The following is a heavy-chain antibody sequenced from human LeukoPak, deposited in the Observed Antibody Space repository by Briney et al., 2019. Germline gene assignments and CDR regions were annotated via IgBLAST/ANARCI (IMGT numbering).Heavy chain of an antibody. J-gene: IGHJ4*02. D-gene: IGHD5-24*01. Sequence: SETLSLTCTVSGDSIKSYYWSWIRQPPGKGLEWIGYIYYSGSTNYNPSLKSRVTISVDTSKNQFSLKLSSVTAADTAVYYCARDQGDGYKTFDYWGQGTLVTVSS. CDR1: GDSIKSYY. V-gene: IGHV4-59*01. CDR3: ARDQGDGYKTFDY. CDR2: IYYSGST.